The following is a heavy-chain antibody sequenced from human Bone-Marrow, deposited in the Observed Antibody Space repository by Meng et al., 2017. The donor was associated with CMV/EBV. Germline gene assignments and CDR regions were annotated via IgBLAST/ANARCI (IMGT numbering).Heavy chain of an antibody. J-gene: IGHJ6*02. CDR2: IYYSGST. Sequence: SETLSLTCTVSGYSISSGYYWGWIRQPPGKGLEWIGSIYYSGSTYYNPSLKSRVTISVDTSKNQFSLKLSSVTAADTAVYYCARDFWSGYYDYYYYGMDVWGQGTTVTVSS. CDR1: GYSISSGYY. V-gene: IGHV4-38-2*02. CDR3: ARDFWSGYYDYYYYGMDV. D-gene: IGHD3-3*01.